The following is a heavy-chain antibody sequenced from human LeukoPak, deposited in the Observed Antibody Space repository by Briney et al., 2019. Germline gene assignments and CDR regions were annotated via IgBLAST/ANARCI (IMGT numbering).Heavy chain of an antibody. CDR2: INHSGST. V-gene: IGHV4-34*01. D-gene: IGHD6-19*01. CDR3: ARGGRRIRKIAVAGQEFDY. CDR1: GGSFSGYY. J-gene: IGHJ4*02. Sequence: SETLSLTCAVYGGSFSGYYWSWIRRPPGKGLEWIGEINHSGSTNYNPSLKSRVTISVDTSKNQFSLKLSSVTAADTAVYYCARGGRRIRKIAVAGQEFDYWGQGTLVTVSS.